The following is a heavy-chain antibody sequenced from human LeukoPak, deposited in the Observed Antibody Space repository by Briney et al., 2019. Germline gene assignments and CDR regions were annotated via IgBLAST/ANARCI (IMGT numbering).Heavy chain of an antibody. V-gene: IGHV3-23*01. D-gene: IGHD3-16*02. Sequence: GGSLRLSCAASGFTFSSYAMSWVRQAPGKGLEWVSSISGGGGVTYYADSVKGRFTISRDNSKNTLDLQMNSLRAEDTAVYYCAKESSGYVWGTYRHFDYWGQGTLVTVSS. CDR3: AKESSGYVWGTYRHFDY. J-gene: IGHJ4*02. CDR1: GFTFSSYA. CDR2: ISGGGGVT.